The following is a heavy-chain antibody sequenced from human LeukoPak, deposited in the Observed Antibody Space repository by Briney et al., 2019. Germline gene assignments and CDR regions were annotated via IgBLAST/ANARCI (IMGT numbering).Heavy chain of an antibody. Sequence: SETLSLTCAVYGGSFSGYYWSWIRQPPGKGLEWIGEINHSGSTNYNPPLQSRATISVDASKNQFSLKLSSVTAADTAVYYCARRAIFGVVINPPPYYFDYWGQGTLVTVSS. J-gene: IGHJ4*02. V-gene: IGHV4-34*01. D-gene: IGHD3-3*01. CDR1: GGSFSGYY. CDR2: INHSGST. CDR3: ARRAIFGVVINPPPYYFDY.